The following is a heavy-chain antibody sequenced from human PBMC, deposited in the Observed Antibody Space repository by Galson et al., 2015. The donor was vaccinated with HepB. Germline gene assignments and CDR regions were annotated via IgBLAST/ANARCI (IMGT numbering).Heavy chain of an antibody. CDR3: ARARGYYDSSGRMGYDAFDI. D-gene: IGHD3-22*01. J-gene: IGHJ3*02. Sequence: QSGAEVKKPGESLKISCKGSGYSFTSYWIGWVRQMPGKGLEWMGIIYPGDSDTRYSPSFQGQVTISADKSISTAYLQWSSLKASDTAMYYCARARGYYDSSGRMGYDAFDIWGQGTMVTVSS. V-gene: IGHV5-51*03. CDR1: GYSFTSYW. CDR2: IYPGDSDT.